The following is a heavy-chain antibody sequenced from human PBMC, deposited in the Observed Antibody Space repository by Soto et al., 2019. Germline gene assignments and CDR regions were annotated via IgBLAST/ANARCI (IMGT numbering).Heavy chain of an antibody. CDR1: GFFFSSYT. CDR3: AKARDQQWVRLPFDY. V-gene: IGHV3-23*01. Sequence: EVQLLESGGGLVQPGGSLRLSCVGSGFFFSSYTMTWVRQAPGKGLEWVSSFSATSENTYYADSVRGRFTISRDNSKNTLFLKMNSLTAEDTAMYYCAKARDQQWVRLPFDYWGQGILVIVSS. J-gene: IGHJ4*02. D-gene: IGHD6-19*01. CDR2: FSATSENT.